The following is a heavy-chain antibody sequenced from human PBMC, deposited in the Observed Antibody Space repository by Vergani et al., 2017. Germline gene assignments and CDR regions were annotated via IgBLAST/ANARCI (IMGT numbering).Heavy chain of an antibody. V-gene: IGHV5-10-1*03. CDR2: IDPSDSYT. D-gene: IGHD4-17*01. J-gene: IGHJ6*03. Sequence: EVQLVQSGAEVKKPGEYLRISCKGSGYSFTSYWISWVRQMPGKGLEWMGRIDPSDSYTNYSPSFQGHVTISADKSISTAYLQWSSLKASDTAMYYCARLKRGAYYYYYYMDVWGKGTTVTVSS. CDR3: ARLKRGAYYYYYYMDV. CDR1: GYSFTSYW.